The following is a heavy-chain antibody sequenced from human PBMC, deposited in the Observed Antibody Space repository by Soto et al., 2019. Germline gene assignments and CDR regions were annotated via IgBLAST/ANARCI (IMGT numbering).Heavy chain of an antibody. D-gene: IGHD2-21*02. CDR1: GYSFTSYW. CDR2: IYPGDSDT. V-gene: IGHV5-51*01. J-gene: IGHJ3*02. Sequence: GESLKISCKGSGYSFTSYWIGWVRQMPGKGLEWMGIIYPGDSDTRYSPSFQGQVTISADKSISTAYLQWSSLKASDTAMYYCARRSVSAGRRSVTGKINAFDIRGQGTMVTVSS. CDR3: ARRSVSAGRRSVTGKINAFDI.